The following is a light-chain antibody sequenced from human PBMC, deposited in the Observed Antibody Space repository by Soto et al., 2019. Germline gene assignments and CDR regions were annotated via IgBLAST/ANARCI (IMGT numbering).Light chain of an antibody. J-gene: IGKJ3*01. Sequence: DIQMTQSPASLSASVGDRVTITCRATQGISNYLAWYQQKPGKVPKLLIYAASTLQSGVPSRFSGSGSGTDFTLTISSLQPEDVATYYCQRYISAPFTFGPGTNVHIK. CDR1: QGISNY. CDR3: QRYISAPFT. V-gene: IGKV1-27*01. CDR2: AAS.